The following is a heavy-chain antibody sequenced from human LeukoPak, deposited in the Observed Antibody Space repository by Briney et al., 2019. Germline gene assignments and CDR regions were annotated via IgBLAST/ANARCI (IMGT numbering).Heavy chain of an antibody. CDR2: IKQDGSET. CDR1: GFTFSTYW. V-gene: IGHV3-7*01. CDR3: ARGRIAVAGTYIPLNWGPQLYYMDV. J-gene: IGHJ6*03. Sequence: GGSLRLSCAASGFTFSTYWMTWVRQAPGKGLEWVANIKQDGSETYYVDSVKGRFTISRDNAKNSLYLQMNSLRAEDTAVYYCARGRIAVAGTYIPLNWGPQLYYMDVWGKGTTVTVSS. D-gene: IGHD6-13*01.